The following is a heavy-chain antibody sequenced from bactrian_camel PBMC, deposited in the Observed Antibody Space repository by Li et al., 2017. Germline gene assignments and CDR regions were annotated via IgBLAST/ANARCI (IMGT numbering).Heavy chain of an antibody. CDR1: QTVFSAGC. D-gene: IGHD2*01. CDR3: AANRGYCRVQYIYTY. J-gene: IGHJ4*01. CDR2: MHGSGNRFHTT. V-gene: IGHV3-2*01. Sequence: VQLVESGGGSVQPGGSLKLSCKSPQTVFSAGCMAWFRQGPGKEREAVATMHGSGNRFHTTYYVQSVKGRFTVSADAAKNTLYLQMNDLKPEDTSMYVCAANRGYCRVQYIYTYWGQGTQVTVS.